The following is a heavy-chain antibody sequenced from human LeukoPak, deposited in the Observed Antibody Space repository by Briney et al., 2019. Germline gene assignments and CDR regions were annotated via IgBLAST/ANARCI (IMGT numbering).Heavy chain of an antibody. CDR1: GFTFSAYA. D-gene: IGHD6-13*01. CDR2: IGSDNKP. CDR3: AKDRYSGLNTIDY. V-gene: IGHV3-23*01. J-gene: IGHJ4*02. Sequence: PGGSLRLSCEASGFTFSAYAMTWVRQAPGKGLEWVSSIGSDNKPHYSESVKGRFAISRDNSKSTLYLQMNSLRAEDTAVYYCAKDRYSGLNTIDYWGQGTLVTVSS.